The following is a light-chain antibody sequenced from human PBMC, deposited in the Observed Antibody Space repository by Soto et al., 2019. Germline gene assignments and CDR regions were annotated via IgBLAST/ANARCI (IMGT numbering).Light chain of an antibody. CDR2: WAS. Sequence: DILRTQSPDYLAVSLGERATVKWKSRQIFLNRSNNKNYLAWYQQKPGQPPKLLIYWASTRESGVPDRFSGSGSGTDFTLTISSLQAEDAAIYYCQQYYAAPSTTFCQGTRLEI. J-gene: IGKJ5*01. CDR1: QIFLNRSNNKNY. V-gene: IGKV4-1*01. CDR3: QQYYAAPSTT.